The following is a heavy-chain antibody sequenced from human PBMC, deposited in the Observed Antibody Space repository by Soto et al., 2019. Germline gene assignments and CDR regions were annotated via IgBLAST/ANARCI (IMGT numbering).Heavy chain of an antibody. CDR3: VFVRIARPHGWFDL. CDR1: GDSVSSNSAA. V-gene: IGHV6-1*01. Sequence: SQTLSLTCVISGDSVSSNSAAWNWIRQSPSRGLEWLGRTYYRSKWYNDYAVSVKSRITINPDTSKNQFSLQLNSVTPEDTAVYFCVFVRIARPHGWFDLRGQGTLVSGSS. J-gene: IGHJ5*02. D-gene: IGHD6-6*01. CDR2: TYYRSKWYN.